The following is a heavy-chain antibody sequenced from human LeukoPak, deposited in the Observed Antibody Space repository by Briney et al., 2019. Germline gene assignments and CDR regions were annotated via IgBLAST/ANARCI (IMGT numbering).Heavy chain of an antibody. CDR2: ISVGGGDT. J-gene: IGHJ4*02. CDR1: GFIFSSYV. CDR3: AKLNLGEMAYFDS. V-gene: IGHV3-23*01. D-gene: IGHD2-21*01. Sequence: GGSLRLSCEASGFIFSSYVMGWVRQAPGKGLEWVSSISVGGGDTFTADSVKGRFTITRENSKNTLYLQMMGLRVEDTAIYYCAKLNLGEMAYFDSWGQGILVTVSS.